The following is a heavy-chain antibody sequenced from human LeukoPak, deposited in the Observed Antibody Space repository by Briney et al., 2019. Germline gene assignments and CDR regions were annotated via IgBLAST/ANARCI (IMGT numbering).Heavy chain of an antibody. CDR2: FSYSGKT. CDR3: ARVPSWRCSGYDWSPYLDL. CDR1: GGSITSDY. J-gene: IGHJ5*02. D-gene: IGHD3-22*01. Sequence: PSETLSLTRTVSGGSITSDYGRGIRQPPGRGLEWIGYFSYSGKTNYNPSLKSRLAILVDTSRNHFSLIMNSLTAADTAVYYCARVPSWRCSGYDWSPYLDLWGQGTLVTVSS. V-gene: IGHV4-59*01.